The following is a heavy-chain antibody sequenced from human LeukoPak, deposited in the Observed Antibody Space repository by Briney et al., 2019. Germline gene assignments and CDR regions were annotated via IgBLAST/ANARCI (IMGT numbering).Heavy chain of an antibody. CDR2: IYTSGST. CDR1: GGSISSGSYY. CDR3: ARIVGNPKHMFDY. V-gene: IGHV4-61*02. D-gene: IGHD1-26*01. J-gene: IGHJ4*02. Sequence: SETLSLTCTVSGGSISSGSYYWSWIRQPAGKGLEWIGRIYTSGSTYYNPSLKSRVTISVDTSKNQFSLKLSSVTAADTAVYYCARIVGNPKHMFDYWGQGTLVTVSS.